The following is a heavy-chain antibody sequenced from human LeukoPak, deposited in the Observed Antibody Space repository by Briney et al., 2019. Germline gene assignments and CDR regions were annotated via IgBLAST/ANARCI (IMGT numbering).Heavy chain of an antibody. CDR2: IYFGGST. Sequence: GGSLRLSCAASGFVVSINSMSWGRQAPGKGLELVSVIYFGGSTYYAASVQGRFTVSRDNSKNTLYLQMNSLRVTDTAMYYCARMGNSAFDIRGQGTMVTVSS. CDR3: ARMGNSAFDI. D-gene: IGHD1-7*01. J-gene: IGHJ3*02. V-gene: IGHV3-53*01. CDR1: GFVVSINS.